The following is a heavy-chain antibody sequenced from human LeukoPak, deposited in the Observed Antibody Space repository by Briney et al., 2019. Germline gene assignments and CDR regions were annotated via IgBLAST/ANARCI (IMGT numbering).Heavy chain of an antibody. CDR1: GYSISSGYY. V-gene: IGHV4-38-2*02. D-gene: IGHD2-2*01. J-gene: IGHJ4*02. Sequence: SETLSLTCTVSGYSISSGYYWGWIRQPPGKGLEWIGSIYHSGSSLYNPSLKSPVTISLDTSNNQFSLKLSSVTAADTAVYYCARGCSSTTCYRGGFDYWGQGTLVTVSS. CDR3: ARGCSSTTCYRGGFDY. CDR2: IYHSGSS.